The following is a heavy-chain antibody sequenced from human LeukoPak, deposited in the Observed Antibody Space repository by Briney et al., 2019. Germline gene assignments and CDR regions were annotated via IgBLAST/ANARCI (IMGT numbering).Heavy chain of an antibody. CDR1: GFTFSSYG. J-gene: IGHJ4*02. V-gene: IGHV3-30*03. D-gene: IGHD2-15*01. CDR2: ISYDGSNK. CDR3: ARGPLHGGYYFDY. Sequence: PGGSLRLSCAASGFTFSSYGMHWVRQAPGKGLEWVAVISYDGSNKYYADSVKGRFTISRDNSKNTLYLQMNSLRAEDTAVYYCARGPLHGGYYFDYWGQGTLVTVSS.